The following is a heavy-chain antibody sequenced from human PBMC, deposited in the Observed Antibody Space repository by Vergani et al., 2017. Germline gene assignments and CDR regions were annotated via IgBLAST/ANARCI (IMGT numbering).Heavy chain of an antibody. Sequence: EVQLVESGGGLVKPGGSLRLSCAASGFTFSSYSMNWVRQAPGEGLEWVSSISSSSSYIYYADSVKGRFTISRDNAKNSLYLQMNSLRAEDTAAYYCAREGSAAAEIYYYYYCMDVWGQGTTVTVSS. J-gene: IGHJ6*02. CDR2: ISSSSSYI. V-gene: IGHV3-21*01. CDR3: AREGSAAAEIYYYYYCMDV. D-gene: IGHD6-13*01. CDR1: GFTFSSYS.